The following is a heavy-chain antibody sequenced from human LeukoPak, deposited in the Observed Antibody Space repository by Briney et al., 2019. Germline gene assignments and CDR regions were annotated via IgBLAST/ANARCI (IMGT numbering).Heavy chain of an antibody. Sequence: PSETLSLTCTVSGGSISSYYWSWIRQPPGKGLEWIGYIYTSGSTNYNPSLKSRVTISVDTSKNQFSLKLSSVTAADTAVYYCARGPDYDFWSGYYLSYYYYMDVWGKGTTVTVSS. CDR3: ARGPDYDFWSGYYLSYYYYMDV. CDR1: GGSISSYY. D-gene: IGHD3-3*01. CDR2: IYTSGST. J-gene: IGHJ6*03. V-gene: IGHV4-4*09.